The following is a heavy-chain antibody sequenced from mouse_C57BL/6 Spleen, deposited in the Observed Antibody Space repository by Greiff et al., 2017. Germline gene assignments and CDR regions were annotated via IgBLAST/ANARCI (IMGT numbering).Heavy chain of an antibody. CDR3: ARGGNYYGNFAY. J-gene: IGHJ3*01. Sequence: EVHLVESGGGLVKPGGSLKLSCAASGFTFSSYAMSWVRQTPEKRLEWVATISDGGSYTYYPDNVKGRFTISRDNAKNNLYLQMSHLKSEDTAMYYCARGGNYYGNFAYWGQGTLVTVSA. CDR1: GFTFSSYA. D-gene: IGHD2-1*01. V-gene: IGHV5-4*01. CDR2: ISDGGSYT.